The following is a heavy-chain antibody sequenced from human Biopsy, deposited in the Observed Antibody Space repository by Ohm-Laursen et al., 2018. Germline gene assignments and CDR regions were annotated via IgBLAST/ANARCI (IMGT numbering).Heavy chain of an antibody. CDR3: ARHPTGFWFDP. V-gene: IGHV4-39*01. CDR1: GGSISSETNY. CDR2: IFYGGIT. Sequence: SDTLSLTCTVSGGSISSETNYWGWLRQPLGKGLEWIGSIFYGGITYYNPSLKTRVTISVDTSKNQFSLNLSSVTAADTAVYYCARHPTGFWFDPWGQGTLVTVSS. J-gene: IGHJ5*02.